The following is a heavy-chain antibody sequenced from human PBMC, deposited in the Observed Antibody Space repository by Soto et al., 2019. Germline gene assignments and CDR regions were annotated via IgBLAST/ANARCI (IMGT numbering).Heavy chain of an antibody. Sequence: GGSLRLSCAASGFTFSSYAMSWVRQAPGKGLEWVSAISGSGGSTYYADSVKGRFTISRDNSKNRLYLQMNSLRAEDTAVYYCEKQYPATTTARDAFDIWGQGTMVNVS. D-gene: IGHD4-17*01. CDR3: EKQYPATTTARDAFDI. CDR1: GFTFSSYA. V-gene: IGHV3-23*01. CDR2: ISGSGGST. J-gene: IGHJ3*02.